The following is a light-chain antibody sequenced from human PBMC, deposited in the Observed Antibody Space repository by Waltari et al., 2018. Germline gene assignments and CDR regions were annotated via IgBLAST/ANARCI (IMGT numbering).Light chain of an antibody. CDR2: DVN. Sequence: QSALTQPASVSGSPGQSITISCTGTSSDIGRYNYVSWYQQHPGQALTLTIYDVNNRPSGISDRCSGSTSANTASLTISGLQVEDEADYFCSSYTSTTTPFVFGSGTKVTVL. CDR3: SSYTSTTTPFV. CDR1: SSDIGRYNY. J-gene: IGLJ1*01. V-gene: IGLV2-14*03.